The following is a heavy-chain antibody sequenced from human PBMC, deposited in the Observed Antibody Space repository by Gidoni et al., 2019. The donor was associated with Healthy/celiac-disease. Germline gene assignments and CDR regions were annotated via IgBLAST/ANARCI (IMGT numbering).Heavy chain of an antibody. CDR3: ARGLPTGDLDY. CDR1: GFTFSSYG. Sequence: QVQLVESGGGVVQPGRSLRLSCAASGFTFSSYGMHWVRQAPGKGLEWVAVIWFDGSNKYYADSVKGRFTISRDNSKNTLYLQMNSLRAEDTAVYYCARGLPTGDLDYWGQGTLVTVSS. D-gene: IGHD7-27*01. CDR2: IWFDGSNK. J-gene: IGHJ4*02. V-gene: IGHV3-33*01.